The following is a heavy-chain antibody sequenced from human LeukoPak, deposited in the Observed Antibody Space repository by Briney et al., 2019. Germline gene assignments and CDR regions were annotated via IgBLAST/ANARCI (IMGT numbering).Heavy chain of an antibody. V-gene: IGHV3-23*01. CDR2: ISSNGGSA. CDR1: GFSFSAYA. CDR3: AKDKAIGYCSGGTCSYFDY. J-gene: IGHJ4*02. D-gene: IGHD2-15*01. Sequence: GGSLRLSCAASGFSFSAYAMSWVRQPPGKGLEWVSGISSNGGSAYYATSVKGRFTMSRDNSKNTLSLRMNSLRAEDTAVYYCAKDKAIGYCSGGTCSYFDYWGQGTLVTVSS.